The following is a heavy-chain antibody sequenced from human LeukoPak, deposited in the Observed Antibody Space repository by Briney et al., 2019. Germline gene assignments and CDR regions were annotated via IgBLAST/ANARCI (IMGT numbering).Heavy chain of an antibody. Sequence: SETLSLTCTVSGGSISSSSYYWGWIRQPPGKGLEWIGSIYHSGSTYYNPSLKSRVTISVDTSKNQFSLKLSSVTAADTAVYYCARIDSSSWYYFDYWGQGTLVTVSS. CDR3: ARIDSSSWYYFDY. CDR1: GGSISSSSYY. V-gene: IGHV4-39*07. D-gene: IGHD6-13*01. CDR2: IYHSGST. J-gene: IGHJ4*02.